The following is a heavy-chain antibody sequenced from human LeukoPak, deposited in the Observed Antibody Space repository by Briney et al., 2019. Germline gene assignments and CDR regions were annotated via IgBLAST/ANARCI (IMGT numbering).Heavy chain of an antibody. V-gene: IGHV3-20*01. Sequence: PGGSLRLSCAASGFTFSSYAMSWVRQAPGKGLEWVSGINWNGGSTGYADSVKGRFTISRDNAKNSLYLQMNSLRAEDTALYHCARSVAVAGGYYFDYWGQGTLVTVSS. CDR1: GFTFSSYA. D-gene: IGHD6-19*01. CDR3: ARSVAVAGGYYFDY. CDR2: INWNGGST. J-gene: IGHJ4*02.